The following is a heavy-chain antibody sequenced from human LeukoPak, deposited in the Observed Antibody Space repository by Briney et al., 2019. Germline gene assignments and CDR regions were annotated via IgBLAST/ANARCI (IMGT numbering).Heavy chain of an antibody. CDR2: ISYDGSNK. D-gene: IGHD2-2*01. V-gene: IGHV3-30*03. J-gene: IGHJ4*02. Sequence: GGSLRLSCAASGFTFSSYWMHWVRQGPGKGLEWVAVISYDGSNKYYADSVKGRFTISRDDSKNTLYLQMNSLRAEDTAVYYCARNCSSTTCYRFWGQGTLVTVSS. CDR1: GFTFSSYW. CDR3: ARNCSSTTCYRF.